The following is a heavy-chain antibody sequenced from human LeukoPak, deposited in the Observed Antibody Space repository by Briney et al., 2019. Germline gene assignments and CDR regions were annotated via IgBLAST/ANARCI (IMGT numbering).Heavy chain of an antibody. Sequence: KPSETLSLTCTVSGYSISSGYYWGWIRQPPGKGLEWIGSIYHSGSTYYNPSLKSRVTISVDTSKNQFSLKLSSVTAADTAVYYCARLVGSPWFGELFSRFGAFDIWGQGTMVTVSS. CDR1: GYSISSGYY. J-gene: IGHJ3*02. CDR3: ARLVGSPWFGELFSRFGAFDI. CDR2: IYHSGST. V-gene: IGHV4-38-2*02. D-gene: IGHD3-10*01.